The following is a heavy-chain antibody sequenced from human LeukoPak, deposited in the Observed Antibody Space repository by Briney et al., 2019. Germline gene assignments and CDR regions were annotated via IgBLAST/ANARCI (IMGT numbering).Heavy chain of an antibody. CDR2: IRWNSGSI. CDR1: GFTVDDYA. J-gene: IGHJ3*02. D-gene: IGHD3-3*01. V-gene: IGHV3-9*01. CDR3: AKGSDFWSGSI. Sequence: PGRSLRLSCAAAGFTVDDYAMHWGRHAAGKGLEWVSGIRWNSGSISYADSVKGRFTISRDNAKNSLYLQMNSLRAEDTALYYCAKGSDFWSGSIWGQGTMVTVSS.